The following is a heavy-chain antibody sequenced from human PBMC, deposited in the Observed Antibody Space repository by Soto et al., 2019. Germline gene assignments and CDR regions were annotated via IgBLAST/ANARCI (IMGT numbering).Heavy chain of an antibody. CDR3: ASASIVGVVISRLVMDV. V-gene: IGHV4-61*01. CDR1: GGYSRSRCDY. D-gene: IGHD3-3*01. CDR2: IYYSGST. Sequence: SETLSLSCTVAGGYSRSRCDYWRWFRQPPGKGLEWIGYIYYSGSTIYNPSLKSRVTISVDTSKNQFSLKLSSVTAADTAVYYCASASIVGVVISRLVMDVLGQGTTVTVSS. J-gene: IGHJ6*02.